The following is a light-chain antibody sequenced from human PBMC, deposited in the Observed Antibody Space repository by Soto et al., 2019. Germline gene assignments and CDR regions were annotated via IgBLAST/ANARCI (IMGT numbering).Light chain of an antibody. J-gene: IGLJ3*02. Sequence: QSVLTQPPSASGTPGQRVTISCSGSSSNIGNNYVYWYQQVPGTAPKLLMYRINQRPSGVPDRFSGSKSGTSASLAISGLRCEGETDYYCAAWDDSLSGWVFGGGTKLTVL. CDR2: RIN. V-gene: IGLV1-47*01. CDR3: AAWDDSLSGWV. CDR1: SSNIGNNY.